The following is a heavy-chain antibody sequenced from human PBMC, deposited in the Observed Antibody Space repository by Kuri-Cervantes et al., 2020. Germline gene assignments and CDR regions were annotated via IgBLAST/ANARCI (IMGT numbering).Heavy chain of an antibody. Sequence: SVKVSCKAYVGTFSSYTISWLRQAPGQGLEWMGGIIPIFGTANYAQKFQGRVTITADKSRSPAYMELSSLRSEDTAVYYCAGMRDYGRAFDIWDQGAMVTVSS. CDR2: IIPIFGTA. V-gene: IGHV1-69*06. CDR1: VGTFSSYT. CDR3: AGMRDYGRAFDI. D-gene: IGHD4-17*01. J-gene: IGHJ3*02.